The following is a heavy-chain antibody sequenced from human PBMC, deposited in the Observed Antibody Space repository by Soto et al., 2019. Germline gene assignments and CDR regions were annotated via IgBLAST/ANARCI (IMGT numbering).Heavy chain of an antibody. CDR2: ISGSGGST. V-gene: IGHV3-23*01. D-gene: IGHD4-4*01. Sequence: GGSLILSCAASGFTFSSYAMSWVRQAPGKGLEWVSAISGSGGSTYYADSVKGRFTISRDKSKNTLYLQMNSLRAEDTAVYYCAKSHLVVTKYNWFDPWGQGTLVTVSS. CDR3: AKSHLVVTKYNWFDP. CDR1: GFTFSSYA. J-gene: IGHJ5*02.